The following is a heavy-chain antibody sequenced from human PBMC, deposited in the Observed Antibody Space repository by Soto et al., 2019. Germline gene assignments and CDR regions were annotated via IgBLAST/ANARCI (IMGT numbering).Heavy chain of an antibody. CDR2: ISSSGSTI. CDR3: ARGWGASSWYGEYFQH. Sequence: EVQLVESGGGLVQPGGSLRLSCAASGFTFSSYEMNWVRQAPGKGLEWVSHISSSGSTIYYSDSVKGRFAISRDNAKNSLYREMNSLRAEDTAVYYCARGWGASSWYGEYFQHWGQGTLVTVSS. V-gene: IGHV3-48*03. D-gene: IGHD6-13*01. J-gene: IGHJ1*01. CDR1: GFTFSSYE.